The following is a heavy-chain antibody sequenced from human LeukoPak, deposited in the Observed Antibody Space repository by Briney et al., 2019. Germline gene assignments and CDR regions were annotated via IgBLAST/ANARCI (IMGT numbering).Heavy chain of an antibody. Sequence: GGSLRLSCAASGFTFSDYYMTWIRQTPGKGLGWVSYISDTARTKSYADSVKGRFTISRDNAKNSLYLQMNSLRVEDTAVYYCAGVNYWNYPFWGQGTLVTVSS. J-gene: IGHJ4*02. V-gene: IGHV3-11*04. D-gene: IGHD1-7*01. CDR3: AGVNYWNYPF. CDR1: GFTFSDYY. CDR2: ISDTARTK.